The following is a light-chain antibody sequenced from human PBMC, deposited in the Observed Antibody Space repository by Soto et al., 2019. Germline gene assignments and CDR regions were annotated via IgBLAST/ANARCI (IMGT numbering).Light chain of an antibody. V-gene: IGLV1-44*01. CDR1: QSNIQANT. CDR2: NSH. CDR3: AAWDDGLEAWV. Sequence: QSALTQPPSASGTPGLKVTISCSGSQSNIQANTVNWYQQLPGTAPKLLIYNSHQRPSGVPDRFSASKSDTSASLAISGLHSEDEADYYCAAWDDGLEAWVFGGGTKVTVL. J-gene: IGLJ3*02.